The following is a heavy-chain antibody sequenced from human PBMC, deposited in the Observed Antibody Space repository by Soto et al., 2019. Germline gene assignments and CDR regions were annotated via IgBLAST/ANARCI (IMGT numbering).Heavy chain of an antibody. J-gene: IGHJ3*02. CDR1: GGSFSGYY. CDR3: ARGPWGGYPAFDI. Sequence: QVQLQQWGAGLLKPSETLSLTCAVYGGSFSGYYWSWFRQPPGKGLEWIGEINHSGSTNYNPSLKNRVTLSVDTSKNQFSLKLSSVTAADTAVYYCARGPWGGYPAFDIWGQGTMVTVSS. CDR2: INHSGST. D-gene: IGHD3-3*01. V-gene: IGHV4-34*01.